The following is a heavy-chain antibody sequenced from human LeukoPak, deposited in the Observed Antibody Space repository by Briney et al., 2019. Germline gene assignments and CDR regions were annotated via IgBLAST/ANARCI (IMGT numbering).Heavy chain of an antibody. D-gene: IGHD2-21*01. CDR2: IYHSGST. CDR1: GYSISSGYY. V-gene: IGHV4-38-2*02. J-gene: IGHJ2*01. Sequence: KPSETLSLTCAVSGYSISSGYYWGWIRQPPGKGLEWIGSIYHSGSTYYNPSLKSRVTMSVDTSKNQLSLKLSSVTAADTAVYFCARDNGGDYWYSDIWGRGTLVTVSS. CDR3: ARDNGGDYWYSDI.